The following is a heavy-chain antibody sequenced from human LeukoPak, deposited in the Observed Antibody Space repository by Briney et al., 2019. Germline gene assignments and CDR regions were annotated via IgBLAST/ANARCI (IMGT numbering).Heavy chain of an antibody. CDR1: GYTFTGYY. V-gene: IGHV1-2*02. J-gene: IGHJ4*01. CDR2: INPNSGGR. Sequence: GASVTVSCKSSGYTFTGYYMHWVRQAPGQGLEWVGWINPNSGGRNYAQKLQGRVTMTRDTSISKDYMELSRLRSDDTAVYYCARALEYYYGSRCYYAFDYWGQGTLVTVSS. D-gene: IGHD3-10*01. CDR3: ARALEYYYGSRCYYAFDY.